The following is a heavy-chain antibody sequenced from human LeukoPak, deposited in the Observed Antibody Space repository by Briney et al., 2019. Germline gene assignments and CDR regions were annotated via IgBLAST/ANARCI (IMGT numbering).Heavy chain of an antibody. Sequence: PSETLSLTCAVYGGSFSGYYWSWIRQPPGKGLEWIGEINHSGSTNYNPSLKSRVTISVDTSKNQFSLKLSSVTAADTAVYYCARFRRITMVRGAKSWFDPWGQGTLVTVSS. J-gene: IGHJ5*02. V-gene: IGHV4-34*01. D-gene: IGHD3-10*01. CDR3: ARFRRITMVRGAKSWFDP. CDR1: GGSFSGYY. CDR2: INHSGST.